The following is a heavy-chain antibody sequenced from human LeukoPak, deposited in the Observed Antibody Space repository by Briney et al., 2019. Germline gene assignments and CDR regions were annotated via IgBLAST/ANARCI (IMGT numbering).Heavy chain of an antibody. V-gene: IGHV4-61*01. J-gene: IGHJ4*02. CDR3: ARGSRGYTYG. Sequence: SETLSLTCTVSGASVSSSSYYWSWIRQPPGKGLEWIGYIYYSGSTNYNPSLKSRVTISVDTSKNQFSLKLSSVTAADTAVYYCARGSRGYTYGWGQGTLVTVSS. D-gene: IGHD5-18*01. CDR1: GASVSSSSYY. CDR2: IYYSGST.